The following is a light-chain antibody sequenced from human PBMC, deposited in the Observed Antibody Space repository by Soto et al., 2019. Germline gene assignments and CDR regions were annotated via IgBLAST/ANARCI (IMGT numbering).Light chain of an antibody. CDR1: HSVLYSSNNKNY. CDR2: WAS. J-gene: IGKJ2*01. V-gene: IGKV4-1*01. Sequence: SCKSSHSVLYSSNNKNYLAWYQQRPVQPPKLLIYWASTRESGVPERFSGSGSGTDFTLTITNLQAEDVAVYYCQQYYSDPPTFGQGTKLEIK. CDR3: QQYYSDPPT.